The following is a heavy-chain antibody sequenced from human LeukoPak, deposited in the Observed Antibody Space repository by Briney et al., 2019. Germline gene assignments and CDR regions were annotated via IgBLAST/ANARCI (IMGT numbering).Heavy chain of an antibody. D-gene: IGHD2-2*01. Sequence: PGGSLRLSCAASGFTFSTYAMTWVRQAPGKGLEWVSAICASGGCTFYADSVKGRFTMSRDNSKNTLYLQMNSLRVEDTALYYCAGLADSSSQHWGQGTLVTVSS. V-gene: IGHV3-23*01. CDR2: ICASGGCT. CDR1: GFTFSTYA. CDR3: AGLADSSSQH. J-gene: IGHJ1*01.